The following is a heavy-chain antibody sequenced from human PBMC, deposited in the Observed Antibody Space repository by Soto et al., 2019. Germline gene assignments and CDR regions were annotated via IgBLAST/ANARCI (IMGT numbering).Heavy chain of an antibody. Sequence: ASVKVSCKVSGYTLTELSMHWVRQAPGKGLEWMGGFDPEDGETIYAQKFQGRVTMTEDTSTDTAYMELSSLRSEDTAVYYCATFSVYGDYQSRDYWGQGTLVTVSS. CDR3: ATFSVYGDYQSRDY. V-gene: IGHV1-24*01. CDR1: GYTLTELS. CDR2: FDPEDGET. D-gene: IGHD4-17*01. J-gene: IGHJ4*02.